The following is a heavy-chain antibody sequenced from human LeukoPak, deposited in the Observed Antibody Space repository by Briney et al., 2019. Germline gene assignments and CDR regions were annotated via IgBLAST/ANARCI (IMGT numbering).Heavy chain of an antibody. CDR3: ARLTNSPYYYADY. J-gene: IGHJ4*02. V-gene: IGHV4-39*07. D-gene: IGHD3-22*01. CDR2: IFYSGST. Sequence: PSETLSLTCTVSGGSISTSNYYWGWIRQPPGTGLEWIGNIFYSGSTYYSPSLKSRVTISLDTSRNQFSLKLNSVTAADTAVYYCARLTNSPYYYADYWGQGTLVTVSS. CDR1: GGSISTSNYY.